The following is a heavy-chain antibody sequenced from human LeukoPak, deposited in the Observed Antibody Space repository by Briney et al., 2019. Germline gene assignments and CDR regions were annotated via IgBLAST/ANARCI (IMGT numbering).Heavy chain of an antibody. J-gene: IGHJ5*02. V-gene: IGHV1-8*01. CDR3: VRDGEGVAISVNYWFDP. D-gene: IGHD3-10*01. CDR2: MNPQNGNT. CDR1: GFTFTSYD. Sequence: ASVKDSCKASGFTFTSYDINWVRQASGQGLEWMGWMNPQNGNTGYAQKFQGRVTMTRDTSISTAYMELGGLRSDDTAVYYCVRDGEGVAISVNYWFDPWGQGTLVTVSS.